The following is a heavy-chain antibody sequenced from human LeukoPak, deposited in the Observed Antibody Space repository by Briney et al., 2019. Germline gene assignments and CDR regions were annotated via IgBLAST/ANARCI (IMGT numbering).Heavy chain of an antibody. V-gene: IGHV3-73*01. J-gene: IGHJ6*02. CDR2: IRTKPNNYAT. CDR1: GFSFSGTA. D-gene: IGHD4-17*01. Sequence: PGGSLRLSCAASGFSFSGTAMHWVRQASGKGLEWVGRIRTKPNNYATAYAASVKGRFTISRDDLKNTAYLQMNSLKTEDTAVYYCTRLPLYGDYDKFYYYGMDVWGQGTTVTVSS. CDR3: TRLPLYGDYDKFYYYGMDV.